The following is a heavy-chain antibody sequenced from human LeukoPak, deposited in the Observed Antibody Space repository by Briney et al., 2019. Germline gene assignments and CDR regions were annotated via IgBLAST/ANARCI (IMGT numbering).Heavy chain of an antibody. D-gene: IGHD1-26*01. CDR1: GASVGSAGYY. CDR3: ARAQSQSGSYRYYFGY. CDR2: IYYISNT. Sequence: PSETLSLTCTVSGASVGSAGYYWSWIRQPPGGGLEWIGYIYYISNTNYNPSLKIRVTTSVDPSKNQFSLKLNSVTAADTAVYYCARAQSQSGSYRYYFGYWGQGTLVTVSS. J-gene: IGHJ4*02. V-gene: IGHV4-61*08.